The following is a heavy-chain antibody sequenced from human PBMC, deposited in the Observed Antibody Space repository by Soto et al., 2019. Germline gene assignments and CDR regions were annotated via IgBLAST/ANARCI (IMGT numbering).Heavy chain of an antibody. CDR2: ISSSSSYI. Sequence: GGSLRLSCAASGFTFSSYSMNWVRQAPGKGLEWVSSISSSSSYIYYADSVKGRFTISRDNAKNSLYLQMNSLRAEDTAVYYCARDLGATIFGAAYGMDVWGQGTTVTVSS. D-gene: IGHD3-3*01. CDR1: GFTFSSYS. J-gene: IGHJ6*02. V-gene: IGHV3-21*01. CDR3: ARDLGATIFGAAYGMDV.